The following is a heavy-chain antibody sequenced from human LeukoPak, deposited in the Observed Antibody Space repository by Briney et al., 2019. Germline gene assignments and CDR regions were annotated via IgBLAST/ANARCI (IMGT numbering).Heavy chain of an antibody. Sequence: GGSLRLSCAASGFTFSSYEMDWVRQAPGKGLEWVSYISRSGSTIYYADSVRGRFTISRDNAKNSLYLQMNSLRAEDTAVYYCATYIQLRTLDSWGQGTLVTVSS. CDR2: ISRSGSTI. CDR1: GFTFSSYE. D-gene: IGHD2-15*01. CDR3: ATYIQLRTLDS. J-gene: IGHJ4*02. V-gene: IGHV3-48*03.